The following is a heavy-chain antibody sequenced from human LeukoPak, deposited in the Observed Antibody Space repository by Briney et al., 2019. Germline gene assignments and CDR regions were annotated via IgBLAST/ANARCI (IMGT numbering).Heavy chain of an antibody. CDR2: ISASGGST. CDR1: GFTFSSSA. Sequence: GGSLRLSCAASGFTFSSSAMSWVRQVPGKGLEWVSGISASGGSTSYADSVRGRFTISRDNSKNTLYVQMNSLRDEDTAVYYCAKDHHYDFWSGYSDFDYWGQGTLVTVSS. CDR3: AKDHHYDFWSGYSDFDY. D-gene: IGHD3-3*01. J-gene: IGHJ4*02. V-gene: IGHV3-23*01.